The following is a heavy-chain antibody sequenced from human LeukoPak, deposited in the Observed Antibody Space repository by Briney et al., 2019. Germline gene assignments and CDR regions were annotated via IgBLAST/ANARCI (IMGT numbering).Heavy chain of an antibody. J-gene: IGHJ4*02. CDR3: VDGFWSGSN. D-gene: IGHD3-3*01. CDR2: INHSGST. V-gene: IGHV4-34*01. CDR1: RGSFSGYY. Sequence: SETLSLTCTVHRGSFSGYYWTWIRQPPGKGLEWIGEINHSGSTHYNPSLKSRVTISVDTSKTQFSLNLISVTAADTAVHYSVDGFWSGSNWGQGTLVTVSS.